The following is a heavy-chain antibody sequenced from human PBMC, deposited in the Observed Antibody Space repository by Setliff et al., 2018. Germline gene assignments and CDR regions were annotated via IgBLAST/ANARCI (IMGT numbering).Heavy chain of an antibody. J-gene: IGHJ6*02. D-gene: IGHD5-18*01. CDR1: GFNFRNYG. Sequence: GGSLRLSCAASGFNFRNYGMTWVRQAPGKGLEWVSMMSGDGGFIDSADSVKGRFTISRDNSKNTLYLQTNSLRAEDTAVYYCAREKHSYGYLASYYYFVRYAWGQWTTVTVSS. CDR2: MSGDGGFI. V-gene: IGHV3-23*01. CDR3: AREKHSYGYLASYYYFVRYA.